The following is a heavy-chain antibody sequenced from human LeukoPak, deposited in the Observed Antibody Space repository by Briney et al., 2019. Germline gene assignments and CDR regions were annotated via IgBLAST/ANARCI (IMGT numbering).Heavy chain of an antibody. Sequence: PGGSLRLSCAASGFTFSSYAMHWVRQAPGKGLEWVAVISYDGSNKYYADSVKGRFTISRDNSKNTLYLQMNSLRAEDTAVYYCAKDFYGTYYYYYYYMDVWGKGTTVTISS. CDR2: ISYDGSNK. V-gene: IGHV3-30*04. D-gene: IGHD4-17*01. J-gene: IGHJ6*03. CDR3: AKDFYGTYYYYYYYMDV. CDR1: GFTFSSYA.